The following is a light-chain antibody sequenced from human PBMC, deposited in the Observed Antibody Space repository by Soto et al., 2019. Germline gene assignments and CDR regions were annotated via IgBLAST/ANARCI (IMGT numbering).Light chain of an antibody. CDR2: RTT. CDR3: QSYDNSLSAPWV. CDR1: SSNIGAGYD. Sequence: QTVVTQPPSVAGSPGQRVTISCTGSSSNIGAGYDVHWYQHVPGTAPKLLIHRTTRRTSGVPNRFSASQSGTSASLAITGLQGEDEADYYCQSYDNSLSAPWVFGGGTKLTVL. V-gene: IGLV1-40*01. J-gene: IGLJ3*02.